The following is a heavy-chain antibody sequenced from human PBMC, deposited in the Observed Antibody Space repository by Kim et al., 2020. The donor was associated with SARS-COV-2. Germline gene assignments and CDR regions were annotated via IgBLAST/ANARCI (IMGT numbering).Heavy chain of an antibody. V-gene: IGHV3-48*04. CDR2: SSSSTI. CDR3: ARDESY. J-gene: IGHJ4*02. Sequence: SSSSTIYYADSVKGRFTISRDNAKNSLYLQMNSLRAEDTAVYYCARDESYWGQGTLVTVSS.